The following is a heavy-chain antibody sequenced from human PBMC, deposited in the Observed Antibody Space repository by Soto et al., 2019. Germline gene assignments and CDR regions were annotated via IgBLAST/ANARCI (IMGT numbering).Heavy chain of an antibody. CDR3: AGAVAVPADFDY. CDR1: GYTFTGYA. V-gene: IGHV1-3*01. CDR2: INAGNGNT. Sequence: ASVKVSCKASGYTFTGYAMHWVRQAPGQRLEWMGWINAGNGNTKYSQKFQGRVTITRDTSASTAYMELSSLRSEDTAAYYCAGAVAVPADFDYWGQGTLVTVSS. D-gene: IGHD6-19*01. J-gene: IGHJ4*02.